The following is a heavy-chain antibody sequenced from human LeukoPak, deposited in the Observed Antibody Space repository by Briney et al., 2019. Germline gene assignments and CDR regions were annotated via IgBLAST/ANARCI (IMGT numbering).Heavy chain of an antibody. Sequence: ASVKVSCKASGYTFTGYYMHWVRQAPGQGLEWMGWINPNSGGTNYAQKFQGRVTMTRDTSTTTAYMELRRLRSDDTAVFHCARGYCSGGSCYALDYWGQGTLVAVSS. V-gene: IGHV1-2*02. CDR1: GYTFTGYY. D-gene: IGHD2-15*01. J-gene: IGHJ4*02. CDR3: ARGYCSGGSCYALDY. CDR2: INPNSGGT.